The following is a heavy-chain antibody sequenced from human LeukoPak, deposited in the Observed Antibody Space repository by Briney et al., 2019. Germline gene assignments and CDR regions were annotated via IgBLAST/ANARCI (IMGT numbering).Heavy chain of an antibody. D-gene: IGHD3-10*01. CDR2: IIPILGIA. J-gene: IGHJ4*02. CDR3: ASLNYYGSGSYYNEIDY. CDR1: GGTFSSYA. V-gene: IGHV1-69*04. Sequence: SVKVSCKASGGTFSSYAISWVRQAPGQGLEWMGRIIPILGIANYAQKFRGRVTITADKSTSTAYMELSSLRSEDTAVYYCASLNYYGSGSYYNEIDYWGQGTLVTVSS.